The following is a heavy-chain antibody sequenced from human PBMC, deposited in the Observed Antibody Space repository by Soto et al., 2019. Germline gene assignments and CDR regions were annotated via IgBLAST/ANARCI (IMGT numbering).Heavy chain of an antibody. CDR1: GFTFSSYA. V-gene: IGHV3-23*01. CDR3: EKDCPQYYYFWSGCLDS. Sequence: EVQLLESGGGLVQPGGSLRLSCAASGFTFSSYAMSWVRQAPGKGLEWVAVISGSGGSTYYADSVKGRFTISRDNSKNTQHLQMNSLKAEETAVYYCEKDCPQYYYFWSGCLDSWGQGTLVTVCS. J-gene: IGHJ4*02. D-gene: IGHD3-3*01. CDR2: ISGSGGST.